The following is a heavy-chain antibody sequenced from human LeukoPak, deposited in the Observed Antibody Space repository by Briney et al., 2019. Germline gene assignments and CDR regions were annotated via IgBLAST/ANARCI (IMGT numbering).Heavy chain of an antibody. J-gene: IGHJ3*02. CDR3: ARVTYGHYDTPNNAFDI. D-gene: IGHD3-22*01. Sequence: SETLSLTCTVSGGSIFSYYWTWIRQPPGKGLEWIGYIYYSGSTNYNPSLKSRVTMSVDTSKKQFSLKLSSVTAADTAVYYCARVTYGHYDTPNNAFDIWGQGTMVTVSS. CDR2: IYYSGST. V-gene: IGHV4-59*01. CDR1: GGSIFSYY.